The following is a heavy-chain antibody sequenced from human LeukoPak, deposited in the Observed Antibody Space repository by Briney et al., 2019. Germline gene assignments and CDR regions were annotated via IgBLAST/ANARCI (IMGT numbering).Heavy chain of an antibody. CDR3: ARSSYSSSSSV. D-gene: IGHD6-6*01. CDR2: INSDGSEG. Sequence: GRSLRLSCAVSGFTFSGFWMSWSRQAPGKGLEWVASINSDGSEGYYADVVKGRFTISRDNAKNSLYLQINSLRAEDTAVYYCARSSYSSSSSVWGQGTMVTVSS. V-gene: IGHV3-7*03. CDR1: GFTFSGFW. J-gene: IGHJ3*01.